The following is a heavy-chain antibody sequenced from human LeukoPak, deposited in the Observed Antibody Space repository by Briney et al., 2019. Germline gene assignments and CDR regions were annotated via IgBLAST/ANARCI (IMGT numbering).Heavy chain of an antibody. J-gene: IGHJ4*02. CDR3: ARATGSGSYFTDC. CDR2: ISYDGSNI. Sequence: GGSLRLSCAASGFTFSSHGMHWVRQAPGKGLEWVALISYDGSNIQYADSVKGRFTISRDNSKNTLYLQMNSLTAEDTAVYYCARATGSGSYFTDCWGQGTLVTVSS. CDR1: GFTFSSHG. D-gene: IGHD3-10*01. V-gene: IGHV3-30*03.